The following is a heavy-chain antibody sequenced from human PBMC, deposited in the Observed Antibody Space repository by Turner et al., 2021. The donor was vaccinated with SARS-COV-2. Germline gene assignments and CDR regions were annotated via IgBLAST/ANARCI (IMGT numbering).Heavy chain of an antibody. CDR1: RFPFDDYA. Sequence: EVQLVESGGGLVQPGRSLRLYCAASRFPFDDYAMHWVRQAPGKGLEWVSGISWNSDNIGYADHVKGRFTISRDNAKNSLYLQMNSLRAEDTALYYCAKDMVRGIIYYYYGMDVWGPGTTVTVSS. D-gene: IGHD3-10*01. V-gene: IGHV3-9*01. J-gene: IGHJ6*02. CDR3: AKDMVRGIIYYYYGMDV. CDR2: ISWNSDNI.